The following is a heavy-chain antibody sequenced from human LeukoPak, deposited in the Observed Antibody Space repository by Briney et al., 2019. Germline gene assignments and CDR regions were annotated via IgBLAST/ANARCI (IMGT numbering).Heavy chain of an antibody. CDR3: ASDMVRGVITFNFDY. CDR2: ISYDGSNK. Sequence: GGSLRLSCAASGFTFSSYAMHWVRQAPGKGLEWVAVISYDGSNKYYADSVKGRFTISRDNSKNTLYLQMNGLRAEDTAVYYCASDMVRGVITFNFDYWGQGTLVTVSS. CDR1: GFTFSSYA. J-gene: IGHJ4*02. V-gene: IGHV3-30*04. D-gene: IGHD3-10*01.